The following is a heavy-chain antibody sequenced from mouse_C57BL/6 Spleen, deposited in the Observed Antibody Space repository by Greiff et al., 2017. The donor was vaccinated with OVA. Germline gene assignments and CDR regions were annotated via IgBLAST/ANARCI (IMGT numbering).Heavy chain of an antibody. V-gene: IGHV1-50*01. D-gene: IGHD4-1*01. Sequence: VQLQQPGAELVKPGASVKLSCKASGYTFTSYWMQWVKQRPGQGLEWIGEIDPSDSYTNYNQKFKGKATLTVDTSSSTADMQLSILTSEDSAVYYCARWERYFDYWGQGTTLTVSS. CDR1: GYTFTSYW. CDR2: IDPSDSYT. CDR3: ARWERYFDY. J-gene: IGHJ2*01.